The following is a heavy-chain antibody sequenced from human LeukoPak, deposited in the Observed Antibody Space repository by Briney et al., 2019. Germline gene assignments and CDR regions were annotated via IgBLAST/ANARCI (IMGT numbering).Heavy chain of an antibody. D-gene: IGHD2-2*01. CDR1: GGSISSCDYY. V-gene: IGHV4-30-4*08. Sequence: SETLSLTCTVSGGSISSCDYYWSWIRQPPGKGLEWIGYIYYSGSTYYNPSLKSRATISVDTSKNQFSLKLSSVTAADTAVYYCARVPAAIGGFDPWGQGTLVTVSS. CDR2: IYYSGST. J-gene: IGHJ5*02. CDR3: ARVPAAIGGFDP.